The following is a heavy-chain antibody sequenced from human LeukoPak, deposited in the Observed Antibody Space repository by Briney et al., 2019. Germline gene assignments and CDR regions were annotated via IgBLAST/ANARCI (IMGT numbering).Heavy chain of an antibody. CDR3: AKAPANYVDTAMGTFDY. CDR2: ISGSGGST. J-gene: IGHJ4*02. CDR1: GFTFRSYG. V-gene: IGHV3-23*01. Sequence: GGSLRLSCAASGFTFRSYGMSWVRQAPGKGLEWVSAISGSGGSTYYADSVKGRFTISRDNSKNTLYLQMNSLRGEDTAVYYCAKAPANYVDTAMGTFDYWGQGTLVTVSS. D-gene: IGHD5-18*01.